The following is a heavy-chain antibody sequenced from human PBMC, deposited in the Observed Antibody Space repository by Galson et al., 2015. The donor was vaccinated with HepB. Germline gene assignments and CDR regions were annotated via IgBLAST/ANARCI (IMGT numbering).Heavy chain of an antibody. CDR3: ATAYSHLLVRGVIKPVKAFDI. Sequence: SVKVSCKVSGYTLTELSMHWVRQAPGKGLEWMGGFDPEDGETIYAQKFQGRVTMTEDTSTDTAYMELSSLRSEDTAVYYCATAYSHLLVRGVIKPVKAFDIWGQGTMVTVSS. J-gene: IGHJ3*02. CDR1: GYTLTELS. D-gene: IGHD3-10*01. V-gene: IGHV1-24*01. CDR2: FDPEDGET.